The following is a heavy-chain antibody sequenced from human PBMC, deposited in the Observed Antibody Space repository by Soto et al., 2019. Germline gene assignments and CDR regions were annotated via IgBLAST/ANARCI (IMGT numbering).Heavy chain of an antibody. CDR1: GGSISSHY. CDR2: IYYSGST. J-gene: IGHJ4*01. Sequence: SETLSLTCTVSGGSISSHYWSWIRQPPGQGLEWIGYIYYSGSTNYNPSLKSRVTISVDTSKSQFSLRLSSVTAADTAVYLCARLVCFVLFRRPPRSTLLPYATLLRSLASETLSLTCTVSGGSISSYYW. CDR3: ARLVCFVLFRRPPRSTLLPYATLLRSLASETLSLTCTVSGGSISSYY. V-gene: IGHV4-59*08. D-gene: IGHD2-8*02.